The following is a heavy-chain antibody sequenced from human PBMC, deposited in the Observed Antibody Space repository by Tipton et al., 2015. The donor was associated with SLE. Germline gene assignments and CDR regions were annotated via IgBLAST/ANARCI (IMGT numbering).Heavy chain of an antibody. V-gene: IGHV4-59*12. CDR3: ARGGWNRGWGY. J-gene: IGHJ4*02. D-gene: IGHD6-19*01. CDR2: IYYSGST. CDR1: GGSISSYY. Sequence: TLSLTCTVSGGSISSYYWSWIRQPPGKGLEWIGYIYYSGSTNYNPSLKSRVTISVDTSKNQFSLKLSSVTAADTAVYFCARGGWNRGWGYWGQGTLVTVSS.